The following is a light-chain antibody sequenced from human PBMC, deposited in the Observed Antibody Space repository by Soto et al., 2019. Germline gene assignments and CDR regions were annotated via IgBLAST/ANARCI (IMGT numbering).Light chain of an antibody. CDR1: SSDVGGYNY. J-gene: IGLJ1*01. CDR3: ISYTTSGTYV. CDR2: DVS. V-gene: IGLV2-14*01. Sequence: QSALTQPASVSGSPGQSITIPCTGTSSDVGGYNYVSWYQQHPGKAPKLMIYDVSNRPSGVSYRFSGSKSGNTASLTISGLQAEDEADYYCISYTTSGTYVFGTGTKLTV.